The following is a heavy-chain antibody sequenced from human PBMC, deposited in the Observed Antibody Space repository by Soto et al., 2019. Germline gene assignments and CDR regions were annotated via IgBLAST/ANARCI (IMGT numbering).Heavy chain of an antibody. V-gene: IGHV4-34*01. J-gene: IGHJ5*02. CDR3: ARAVYGSGFDP. CDR1: GGSFSGYY. D-gene: IGHD3-10*01. Sequence: QVQLQQWGAGLLKPSETLSLTCAVYGGSFSGYYWSWIRQPPGKGLEWIGEINHSGSTNYNPSLKSRVTLSVDTSKNQFSLKLSSVTAADTAVYYCARAVYGSGFDPWGQGTLVTVSS. CDR2: INHSGST.